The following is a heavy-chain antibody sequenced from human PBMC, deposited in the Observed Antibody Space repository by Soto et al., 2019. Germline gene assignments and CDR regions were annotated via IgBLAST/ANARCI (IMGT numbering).Heavy chain of an antibody. CDR3: ARGLGYCSNGVCPYFDY. CDR2: ISSSSGTR. Sequence: GGSLRLSCAASGFTFSSYNMNWVRQAPGKGLEWVSYISSSSGTRYYADSVKGRFTISRDNAKNSLYLQMNSLRDEDTAVYYCARGLGYCSNGVCPYFDYWGQGALVTVSS. D-gene: IGHD2-8*01. J-gene: IGHJ4*02. V-gene: IGHV3-48*02. CDR1: GFTFSSYN.